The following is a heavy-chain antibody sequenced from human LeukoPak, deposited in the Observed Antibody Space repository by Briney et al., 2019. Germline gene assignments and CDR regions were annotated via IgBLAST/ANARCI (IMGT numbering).Heavy chain of an antibody. CDR1: GGSISSYY. D-gene: IGHD3-22*01. CDR2: IYYSGST. J-gene: IGHJ4*02. CDR3: VTYYFDSSGPKKNY. Sequence: SETLSLTCTVSGGSISSYYWSWIRQPPGKGLKWIGYIYYSGSTYYNPSLKSRVTISVDTSKNQFSLKLSSVTAADTAVYYCVTYYFDSSGPKKNYWGQGTLVTVSS. V-gene: IGHV4-59*04.